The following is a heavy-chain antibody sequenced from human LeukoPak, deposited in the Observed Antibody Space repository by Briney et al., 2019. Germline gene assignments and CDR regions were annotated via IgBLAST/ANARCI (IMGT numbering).Heavy chain of an antibody. CDR1: GYTFTSYN. CDR2: VYPPSGGT. J-gene: IGHJ4*02. V-gene: IGHV1-2*02. D-gene: IGHD1-26*01. CDR3: VRGGGIAHIDY. Sequence: ASVKVSCKASGYTFTSYNIHWVRQAPGQGLEWMGWVYPPSGGTNYAQKFQGRVTMTRDTSITTSYMELRRLTSDDTAVYFCVRGGGIAHIDYWGQGTLVTVSS.